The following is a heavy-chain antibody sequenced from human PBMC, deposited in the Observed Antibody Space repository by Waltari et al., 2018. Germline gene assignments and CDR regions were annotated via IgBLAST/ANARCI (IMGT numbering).Heavy chain of an antibody. D-gene: IGHD1-26*01. CDR2: MRTDGSGA. Sequence: EVQLVESGGGLVQPGGSLRLACAASGLTFSSYWMHWVRQVPGKGLVWVSRMRTDGSGANYADSVQGRFTSARDNAKKILYLQMNSLRAEDTAVYYCARGPVSGSGSYYVGDYWGQGTLVTVSS. J-gene: IGHJ4*02. CDR3: ARGPVSGSGSYYVGDY. V-gene: IGHV3-74*01. CDR1: GLTFSSYW.